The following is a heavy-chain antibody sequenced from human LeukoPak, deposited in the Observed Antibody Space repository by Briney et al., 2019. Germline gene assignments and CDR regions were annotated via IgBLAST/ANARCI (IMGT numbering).Heavy chain of an antibody. V-gene: IGHV4-34*01. CDR3: ARGKLRYFDWLWEFDY. CDR2: INHSGST. J-gene: IGHJ4*02. CDR1: GGSFSGYY. D-gene: IGHD3-9*01. Sequence: PSETLSLTCAVYGGSFSGYYWSWIRQPARKWLEWIGEINHSGSTNYNPSLKSRVTISVDTSNNQFSLKLSSVTAADTAVYYCARGKLRYFDWLWEFDYWGQGTLVTVSS.